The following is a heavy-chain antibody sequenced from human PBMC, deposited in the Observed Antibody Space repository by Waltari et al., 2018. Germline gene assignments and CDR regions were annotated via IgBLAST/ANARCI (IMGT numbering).Heavy chain of an antibody. D-gene: IGHD6-19*01. CDR3: ARSPIAVAGTGY. Sequence: EVQLVESGGGLVQPGGSLRLSCAASGFTVSSNYMSWVRQAPGKGLEWVAVIYSGGSTYYADSVKGRFTISRDNSKNTLYLQMNSLRAEDTAVYYGARSPIAVAGTGYWGQGTLVTVSS. CDR2: IYSGGST. V-gene: IGHV3-66*02. J-gene: IGHJ4*02. CDR1: GFTVSSNY.